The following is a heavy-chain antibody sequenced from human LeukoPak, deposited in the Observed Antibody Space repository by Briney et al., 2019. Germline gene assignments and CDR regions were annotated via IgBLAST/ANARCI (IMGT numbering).Heavy chain of an antibody. CDR1: GYTFTSYA. V-gene: IGHV1-3*04. Sequence: ASVKVSCKASGYTFTSYAMHWVRQAPGQRLECMGWINTGNGNTRYSQKFQGRVTITRDTSASTAYMDLSSLRSEDTAVYYCARNTETAIPLPYYFDYWGQGTLVTVSS. CDR3: ARNTETAIPLPYYFDY. J-gene: IGHJ4*02. CDR2: INTGNGNT. D-gene: IGHD2-21*02.